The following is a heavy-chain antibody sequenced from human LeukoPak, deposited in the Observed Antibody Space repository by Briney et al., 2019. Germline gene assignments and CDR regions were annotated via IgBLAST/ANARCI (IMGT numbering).Heavy chain of an antibody. V-gene: IGHV4-59*12. CDR2: IYYSGST. D-gene: IGHD5-12*01. CDR1: GVSISSYY. J-gene: IGHJ4*02. CDR3: ASNVDLIDY. Sequence: SATLSLTCTVSGVSISSYYWSWIRQPPGKGLEWIGYIYYSGSTNYNPSLKSRVTISVDTSKNQFSLKLTSVTAADTAVYYCASNVDLIDYWGQGTLVTVSS.